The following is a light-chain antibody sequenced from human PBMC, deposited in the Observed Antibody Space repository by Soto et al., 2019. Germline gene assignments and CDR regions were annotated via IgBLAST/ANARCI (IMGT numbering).Light chain of an antibody. CDR1: QSVASNR. CDR3: HLSGRSPIFT. Sequence: EVVLTQSPGTLSLSAGERATLSCRASQSVASNRLAWYQQKPGQAPRLLIYAASTRAAGIPDRFSGSGSGTDFTLTISRLESEDFGVFFCHLSGRSPIFTFGPGTTVDMK. CDR2: AAS. J-gene: IGKJ3*01. V-gene: IGKV3-20*01.